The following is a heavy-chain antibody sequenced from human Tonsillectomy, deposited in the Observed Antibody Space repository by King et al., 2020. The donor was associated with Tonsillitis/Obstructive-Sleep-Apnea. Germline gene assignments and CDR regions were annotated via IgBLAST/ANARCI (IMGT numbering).Heavy chain of an antibody. CDR2: IYYSGST. Sequence: VQLQESGPGLVKPSETLSLTCTVSGGSISSYYWSWIRQPPGKGLAWIGYIYYSGSTNYNPPLKSRVTISVDTSKHQFSLTLSSVTAADTAVYYCASSSSWRDNWFDPWGQGTLVTVAS. CDR3: ASSSSWRDNWFDP. CDR1: GGSISSYY. J-gene: IGHJ5*02. V-gene: IGHV4-59*01. D-gene: IGHD6-13*01.